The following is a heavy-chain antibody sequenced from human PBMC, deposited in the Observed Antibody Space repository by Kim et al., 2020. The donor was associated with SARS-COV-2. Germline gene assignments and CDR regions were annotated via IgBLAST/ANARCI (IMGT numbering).Heavy chain of an antibody. CDR3: TKRSLEGAFDI. D-gene: IGHD1-1*01. Sequence: AYVDSVRGRFTVSSDNAKKSLYLQMNSLTTDDTALYYCTKRSLEGAFDIWGQGTMVTVSS. V-gene: IGHV3-9*01. J-gene: IGHJ3*02.